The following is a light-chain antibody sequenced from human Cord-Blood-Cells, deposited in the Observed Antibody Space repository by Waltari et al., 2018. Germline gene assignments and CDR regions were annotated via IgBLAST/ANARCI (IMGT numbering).Light chain of an antibody. Sequence: QSVLTQPPSASGPPGQSVTISCSGRSSNIGCNYVYWYQQLPGTAPKLLIYRNNQRPSGVPDRFSGSKSGTSASLAISGLRSEDEADYYCAAWDDSLSGYVFGTGTKVTVL. J-gene: IGLJ1*01. CDR3: AAWDDSLSGYV. V-gene: IGLV1-47*01. CDR1: SSNIGCNY. CDR2: RNN.